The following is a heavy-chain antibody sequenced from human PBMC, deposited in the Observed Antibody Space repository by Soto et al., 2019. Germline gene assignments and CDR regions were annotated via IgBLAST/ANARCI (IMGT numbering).Heavy chain of an antibody. CDR2: ISSSSSTI. J-gene: IGHJ4*02. V-gene: IGHV3-48*01. CDR1: GFTFSSYS. D-gene: IGHD3-22*01. CDR3: ARDSGSYYYDSSGYLPLSPPGGFDY. Sequence: GGSLRLSCAASGFTFSSYSMNWVRQAPGKGLEWVSYISSSSSTIYYADTVKGRFTISRDNAKNSLYLQMNSLRAEDTAVFYCARDSGSYYYDSSGYLPLSPPGGFDYWGQGTLVTVSS.